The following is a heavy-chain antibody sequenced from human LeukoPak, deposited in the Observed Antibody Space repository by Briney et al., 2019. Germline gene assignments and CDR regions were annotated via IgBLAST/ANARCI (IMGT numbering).Heavy chain of an antibody. CDR3: ATLSGSYYLSFDY. D-gene: IGHD1-26*01. CDR2: INPNSGGT. V-gene: IGHV1-2*02. Sequence: ASVKVSCKASGHTFTGYYMHWVRQAPGQGLEWMGWINPNSGGTNYAQKFQGRVTMTRDTSISTAYMELSRLRSDDTAVYYCATLSGSYYLSFDYWGQGTLVTVSS. J-gene: IGHJ4*02. CDR1: GHTFTGYY.